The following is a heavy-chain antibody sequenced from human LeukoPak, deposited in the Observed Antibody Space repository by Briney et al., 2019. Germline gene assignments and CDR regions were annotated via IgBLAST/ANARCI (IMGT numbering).Heavy chain of an antibody. CDR3: ARVRGGYCSSTSCSHGMDY. V-gene: IGHV3-7*01. D-gene: IGHD2-2*01. J-gene: IGHJ4*02. Sequence: GGSLRLSCAASGFTFSSYWMSWVRQVQGKGLEWVANIKQDGSEKDYVDSVKGRFTISRDNAKNSLYLQMNSLRAEDTAVYYCARVRGGYCSSTSCSHGMDYWGQGTLVTVSS. CDR1: GFTFSSYW. CDR2: IKQDGSEK.